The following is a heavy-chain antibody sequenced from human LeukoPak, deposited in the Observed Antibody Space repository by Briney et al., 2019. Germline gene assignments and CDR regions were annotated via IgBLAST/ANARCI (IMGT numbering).Heavy chain of an antibody. J-gene: IGHJ4*02. CDR1: GFTFSSYW. CDR3: ARDGNDGFDY. V-gene: IGHV3-7*05. CDR2: IKQDGSEK. Sequence: GGSLRLSCADSGFTFSSYWMSWVRQAPGKGLEWVANIKQDGSEKYYVDSVKGRFTISRDNAKNSLYLQMNILRAEDTAVYYCARDGNDGFDYWGQGTLVTVSS. D-gene: IGHD1-14*01.